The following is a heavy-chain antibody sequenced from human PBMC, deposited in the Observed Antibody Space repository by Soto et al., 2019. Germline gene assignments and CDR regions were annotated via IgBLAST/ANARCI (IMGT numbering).Heavy chain of an antibody. D-gene: IGHD3-22*01. CDR3: STRAYDTNGYYRFDP. J-gene: IGHJ5*01. CDR1: GGSISSSSYY. Sequence: SETLSLTCTVSGGSISSSSYYWGWIRQPPGKGLEWIGSIYYSGSTYYNPSLKSRVTISVDTSKNQFSLKLSAVTAADTAMYYCSTRAYDTNGYYRFDPWGQGTLVTVSS. CDR2: IYYSGST. V-gene: IGHV4-39*01.